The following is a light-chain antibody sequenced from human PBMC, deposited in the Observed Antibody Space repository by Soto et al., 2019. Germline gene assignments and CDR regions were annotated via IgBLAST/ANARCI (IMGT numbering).Light chain of an antibody. CDR2: EVT. Sequence: QSALTQPASVSGSPGQSIAISCTGTSGDVGGYDYVSWYQQHPDKAPKLMIYEVTKRPSWVSNRFSGSKSGNTASLTISGLPPEDAADYYCSSHTSGSTRVFGSGTKLTVL. V-gene: IGLV2-14*01. J-gene: IGLJ1*01. CDR3: SSHTSGSTRV. CDR1: SGDVGGYDY.